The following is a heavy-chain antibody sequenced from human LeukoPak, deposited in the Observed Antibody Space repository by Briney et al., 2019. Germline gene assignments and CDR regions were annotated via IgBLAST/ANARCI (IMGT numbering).Heavy chain of an antibody. CDR2: INGDGSTI. V-gene: IGHV3-74*01. D-gene: IGHD6-13*01. CDR1: GFTFNGHW. Sequence: PGGALRLSCESSGFTFNGHWMHWVRQAPGKGRVWVSLINGDGSTISYADSVKGRFNISRDNAKNRLYLQMNSLGAEDTAVYYCASTIGSAGTQYWGQGTLVTVSS. J-gene: IGHJ4*02. CDR3: ASTIGSAGTQY.